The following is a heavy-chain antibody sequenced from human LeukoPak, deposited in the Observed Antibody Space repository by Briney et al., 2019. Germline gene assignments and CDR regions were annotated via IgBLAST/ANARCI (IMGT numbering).Heavy chain of an antibody. CDR1: GGSISSSNW. CDR3: ARAPDPFNAFDI. V-gene: IGHV4-4*02. CDR2: IYHCGST. J-gene: IGHJ3*02. Sequence: SETLSLTRAVFGGSISSSNWWTWVRQPPGKGLEWIGEIYHCGSTNYNPSLKSRVTISVDKSKNQFSLKLSSVTAADTAVYYCARAPDPFNAFDIWGQGTMVTVSS.